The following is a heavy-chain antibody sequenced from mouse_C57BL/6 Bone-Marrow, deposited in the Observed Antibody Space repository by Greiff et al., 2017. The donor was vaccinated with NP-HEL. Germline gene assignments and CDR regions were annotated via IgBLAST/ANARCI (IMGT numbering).Heavy chain of an antibody. CDR2: IHPNSGST. J-gene: IGHJ4*01. V-gene: IGHV1-64*01. CDR1: GYTFTSYW. CDR3: ARRNYVRAMDY. D-gene: IGHD1-1*01. Sequence: QVQLKESGAELVKPGASVKLSCKASGYTFTSYWMHWVKQRPGQGLEWIGMIHPNSGSTNYNEKFKSKATLTVDKSSSTAYMQLSSLTSEDSAVYYCARRNYVRAMDYWGQGTSVTVSS.